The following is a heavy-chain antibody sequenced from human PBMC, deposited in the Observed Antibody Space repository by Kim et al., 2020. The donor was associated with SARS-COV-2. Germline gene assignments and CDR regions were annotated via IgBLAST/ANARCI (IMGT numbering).Heavy chain of an antibody. V-gene: IGHV4-34*01. CDR2: INHSGST. CDR3: ARGCGAAAGTNGWFDP. CDR1: GGSFSGSY. Sequence: SETLSLTCDVYGGSFSGSYWSWIRQPPGKGLEWIGEINHSGSTNYTPSLKSRVTISVDTSKNPFSLKLSSVTAEDTAVYYCARGCGAAAGTNGWFDPCGQGTLVTASS. J-gene: IGHJ5*02. D-gene: IGHD6-13*01.